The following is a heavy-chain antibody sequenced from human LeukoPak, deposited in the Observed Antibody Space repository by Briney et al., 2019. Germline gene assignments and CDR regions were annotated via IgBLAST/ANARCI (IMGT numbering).Heavy chain of an antibody. CDR1: GYTFTGYY. CDR3: ARGDDNGDYEAID. J-gene: IGHJ4*02. CDR2: INPNSGGT. D-gene: IGHD4-17*01. V-gene: IGHV1-2*02. Sequence: ASVKVSCKASGYTFTGYYMHWVRQAPGQGLEWMGWINPNSGGTDYAQKFQGRVTMTRDTSIRTAYMELSRLRYDDTAVYYCARGDDNGDYEAIDWGQGTLVTVSS.